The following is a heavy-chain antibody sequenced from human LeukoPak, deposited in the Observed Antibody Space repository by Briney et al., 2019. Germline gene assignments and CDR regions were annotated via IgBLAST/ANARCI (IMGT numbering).Heavy chain of an antibody. CDR2: IYYSGTT. J-gene: IGHJ4*02. CDR1: GGSITSSSYY. CDR3: ARVTGIVGIFDY. Sequence: SETLSPTCSVSGGSITSSSYYCGWIRQPPGKGLEWIVCIYYSGTTYYNPHLKSRVTISGDKSKNQFYLKLSYLTAADTAVYYCARVTGIVGIFDYWGQGTLVTVSS. V-gene: IGHV4-39*07. D-gene: IGHD1-20*01.